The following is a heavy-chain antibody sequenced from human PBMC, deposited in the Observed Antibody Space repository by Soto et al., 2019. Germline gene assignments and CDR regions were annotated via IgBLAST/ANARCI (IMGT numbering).Heavy chain of an antibody. CDR1: GVSFSGYY. Sequence: PSETLSLTCAVYGVSFSGYYWSWIRHPPGKGLEWIGEINHSGSTNYNPSLKSRVTISVDTSKNQFSLKLSSVTAADTAVYYCARGVVHFSSIAASRIWFEPWGQGTLVTVSS. CDR2: INHSGST. V-gene: IGHV4-34*01. D-gene: IGHD6-6*01. CDR3: ARGVVHFSSIAASRIWFEP. J-gene: IGHJ5*02.